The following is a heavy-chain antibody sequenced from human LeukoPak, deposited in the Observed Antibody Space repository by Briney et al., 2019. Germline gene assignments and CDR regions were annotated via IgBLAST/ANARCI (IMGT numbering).Heavy chain of an antibody. CDR2: IYTSGST. Sequence: SETLSLTWTVSARSISSYYWSWIRPPAGKGLECIGGIYTSGSTNYNPSLKSRATMSVDTSKNQFSLKQSSVTAADTAVYYCARERSPYSSGLRDAFDIWGQGTMVTVSS. J-gene: IGHJ3*02. CDR1: ARSISSYY. D-gene: IGHD6-19*01. CDR3: ARERSPYSSGLRDAFDI. V-gene: IGHV4-4*07.